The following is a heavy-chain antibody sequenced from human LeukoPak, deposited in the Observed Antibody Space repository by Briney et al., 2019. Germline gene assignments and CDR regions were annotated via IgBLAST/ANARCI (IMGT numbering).Heavy chain of an antibody. CDR1: GGSISSGSYY. CDR2: VYTSGGT. V-gene: IGHV4-61*02. CDR3: AGAANDYVWGSYRYLVY. D-gene: IGHD3-16*02. Sequence: SQTLSLTCTVSGGSISSGSYYWSWIRQPAGKRLEWIGRVYTSGGTDYNPSLKSRVTISVDTSKNQFSLKLGSVTAADTAVYYCAGAANDYVWGSYRYLVYWGQGTLVTVSS. J-gene: IGHJ4*02.